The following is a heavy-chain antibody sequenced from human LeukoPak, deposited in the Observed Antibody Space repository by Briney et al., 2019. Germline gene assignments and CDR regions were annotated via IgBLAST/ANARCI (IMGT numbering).Heavy chain of an antibody. J-gene: IGHJ4*02. CDR2: ISGSGGST. Sequence: GGSLRLSCAASGFTFSSYAMSWVRQAPGKGLEWVSAISGSGGSTYYADSVKGRFTISRDNSKNTLYLQMNSLRAEDTAVYYCAKDWGYCSSTSCYVGFDYWAREPWSPSPQ. CDR3: AKDWGYCSSTSCYVGFDY. D-gene: IGHD2-2*01. V-gene: IGHV3-23*01. CDR1: GFTFSSYA.